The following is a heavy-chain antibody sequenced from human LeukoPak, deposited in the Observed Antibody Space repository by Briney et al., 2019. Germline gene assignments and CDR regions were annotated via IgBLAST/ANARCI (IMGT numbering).Heavy chain of an antibody. CDR2: IKQDGSEK. J-gene: IGHJ4*02. Sequence: SGGSLRLSCAASGFTFSGYWMSWVRQAPGKGLEWVANIKQDGSEKYCVDSVKGRLTISRDNAKNSLYLQMNSLRAEDTAVYYCARSGGYSGYDCFDYWGRGTLVTVSS. D-gene: IGHD5-12*01. V-gene: IGHV3-7*01. CDR3: ARSGGYSGYDCFDY. CDR1: GFTFSGYW.